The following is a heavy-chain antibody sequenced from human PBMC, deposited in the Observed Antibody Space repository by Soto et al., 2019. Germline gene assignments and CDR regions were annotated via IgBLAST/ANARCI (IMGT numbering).Heavy chain of an antibody. CDR1: GGSISDSSYY. V-gene: IGHV4-39*01. CDR3: ARHPDYDILTGFDY. Sequence: SETLSLTCTVSGGSISDSSYYWGWVRQPPGEGLEWIGSIYFTGSTYYNASLKSRVTIYVDTSKNQLSLRLSSVTAADTAVHYCARHPDYDILTGFDYWGQGTLVTVSS. D-gene: IGHD3-9*01. J-gene: IGHJ4*02. CDR2: IYFTGST.